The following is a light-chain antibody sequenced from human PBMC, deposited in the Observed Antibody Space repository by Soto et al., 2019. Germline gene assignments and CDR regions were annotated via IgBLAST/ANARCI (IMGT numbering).Light chain of an antibody. Sequence: QSALTQPPSASGSPGQSVTISCTGSSSDIGGYNYVSWYQQHPGKAPKLLIYEVTTRPSGVPDRFSGSKSGNAASLTVSGLQADDEADYYCNSFAGSNNLGVFGGGTKLTVL. V-gene: IGLV2-8*01. CDR2: EVT. CDR1: SSDIGGYNY. CDR3: NSFAGSNNLGV. J-gene: IGLJ3*02.